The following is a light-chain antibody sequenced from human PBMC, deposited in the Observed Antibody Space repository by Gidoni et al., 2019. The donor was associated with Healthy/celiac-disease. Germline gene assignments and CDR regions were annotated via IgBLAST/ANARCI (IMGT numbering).Light chain of an antibody. V-gene: IGLV3-21*04. CDR1: NIGSKS. CDR3: QVWDSSSDLL. Sequence: SYVLTPPPSVSVAPGKTATITCGANNIGSKSVHWYQQKPGQAPVLVLYYDSDRPSGIPARFSGSNSGKTATLTISRVEAGDEADYYCQVWDSSSDLLFGGGTKLTVL. CDR2: YDS. J-gene: IGLJ2*01.